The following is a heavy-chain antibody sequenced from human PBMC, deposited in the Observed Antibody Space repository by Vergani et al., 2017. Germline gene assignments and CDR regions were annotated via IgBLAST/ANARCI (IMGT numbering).Heavy chain of an antibody. CDR3: VKDAGSYENFVDS. CDR1: GFTFSTYA. V-gene: IGHV3-23*01. D-gene: IGHD1-26*01. J-gene: IGHJ4*02. Sequence: EVQLLESGGSLKQPGGSVRLSCAASGFTFSTYAMHWVRQAPGKGLEWVSALTGGGGSTYYAGSFKGRFIISRDNSRDTLYLQMNSLGPDDTATYYCVKDAGSYENFVDSGGQGTLVTVSS. CDR2: LTGGGGST.